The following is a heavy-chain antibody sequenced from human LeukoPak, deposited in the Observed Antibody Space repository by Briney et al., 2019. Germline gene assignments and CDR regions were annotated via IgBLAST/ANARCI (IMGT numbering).Heavy chain of an antibody. CDR1: GYTFTAYY. V-gene: IGHV1-69*13. CDR2: IIPIFGTA. CDR3: ARDRGSYWDY. D-gene: IGHD1-26*01. J-gene: IGHJ4*02. Sequence: SMKVSFKPSGYTFTAYYMHWVRQAPGQGLEWMGGIIPIFGTANYAQKFQGRVTITADESTSTAYMELSSLRSEDTAVYYCARDRGSYWDYWGQGTLVTVSS.